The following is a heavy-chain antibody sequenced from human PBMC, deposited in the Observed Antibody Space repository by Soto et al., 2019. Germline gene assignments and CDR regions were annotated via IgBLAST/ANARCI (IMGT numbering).Heavy chain of an antibody. V-gene: IGHV3-23*01. CDR2: IRGDGGAT. Sequence: EVQLLESGGGLVQPGGFLRLTCAASGFSVSDYDMGWVRQAPGKGLEWVSLIRGDGGATYYAASVEGRLTTSRDTSENTVYLDMNYLRAEDTALYYCGKDRRGGEYPAFDLWGQGTMVTVSS. CDR3: GKDRRGGEYPAFDL. CDR1: GFSVSDYD. J-gene: IGHJ3*01. D-gene: IGHD2-21*01.